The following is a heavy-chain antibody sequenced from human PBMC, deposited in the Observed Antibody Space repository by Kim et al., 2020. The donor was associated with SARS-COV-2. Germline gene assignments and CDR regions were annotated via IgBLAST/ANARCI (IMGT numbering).Heavy chain of an antibody. CDR1: GFTFGDYA. J-gene: IGHJ4*02. D-gene: IGHD6-13*01. CDR2: IRSKAYGGTT. Sequence: GGSLRLSCTASGFTFGDYAMSWVRQAPGKGLEWVGFIRSKAYGGTTEYAASVKGRFTISRDDSKSIAYLQMNSLKTEDTAVYYCTRDHSSWYSSAYFDYWGQGTLVTVSS. V-gene: IGHV3-49*04. CDR3: TRDHSSWYSSAYFDY.